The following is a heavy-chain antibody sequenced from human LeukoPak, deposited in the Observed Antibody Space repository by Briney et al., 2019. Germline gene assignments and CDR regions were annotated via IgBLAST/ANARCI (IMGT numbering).Heavy chain of an antibody. Sequence: GGSLRLSCAASGFTFSDYAMSWVRQAPGKGLEWVSAISGSGGSTYYADSVKGRFTISRDNSKNTLYLQMNSLRAEDTAVYYCAKDRRPPTGEAVAGDWYFDLWGRGTLVTVSS. CDR1: GFTFSDYA. CDR2: ISGSGGST. V-gene: IGHV3-23*01. J-gene: IGHJ2*01. CDR3: AKDRRPPTGEAVAGDWYFDL. D-gene: IGHD6-19*01.